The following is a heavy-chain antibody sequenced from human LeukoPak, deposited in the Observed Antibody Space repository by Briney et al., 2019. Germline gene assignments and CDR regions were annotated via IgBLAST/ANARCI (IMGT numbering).Heavy chain of an antibody. V-gene: IGHV3-30-3*01. CDR1: GFTFSSHW. J-gene: IGHJ4*02. CDR3: GRDMYDSSGYLFDY. D-gene: IGHD3-22*01. Sequence: PGGSLRLSCAASGFTFSSHWINWVRQAPGKGLEWVAVISSDGSNKYYADSVKGRFTISRDNSKNTLYLQMNSLRAEDTAVYYCGRDMYDSSGYLFDYWGQGPLVTVSS. CDR2: ISSDGSNK.